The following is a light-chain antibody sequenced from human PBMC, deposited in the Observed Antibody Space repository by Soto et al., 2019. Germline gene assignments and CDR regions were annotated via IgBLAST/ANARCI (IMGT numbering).Light chain of an antibody. J-gene: IGLJ3*02. Sequence: QSVLTQPPSVSGAPGQRVTISWTGSSSNIGAGYVVHWYQQLPGTAPKLLFYGNSNRPSGVPDQFSGYKSGTSASLAITGLQSDDEDDYCCKAWDNSIVGMFGGGTKLTVL. CDR3: KAWDNSIVGM. V-gene: IGLV1-40*01. CDR2: GNS. CDR1: SSNIGAGYV.